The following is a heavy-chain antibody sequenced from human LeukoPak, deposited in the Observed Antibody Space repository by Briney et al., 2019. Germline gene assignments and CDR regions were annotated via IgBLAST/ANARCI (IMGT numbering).Heavy chain of an antibody. CDR3: AKARYSSSWWVVDY. V-gene: IGHV3-23*01. J-gene: IGHJ4*02. Sequence: GGSLRLSCAASGFTFSSYAMSWVRQAPGKGLEWVSAIIGCGGSTYYADSAKGGFTISRDNSKTTVYLQMNSLRAEDTAVYYCAKARYSSSWWVVDYWGQGTLVTVSS. CDR1: GFTFSSYA. CDR2: IIGCGGST. D-gene: IGHD6-6*01.